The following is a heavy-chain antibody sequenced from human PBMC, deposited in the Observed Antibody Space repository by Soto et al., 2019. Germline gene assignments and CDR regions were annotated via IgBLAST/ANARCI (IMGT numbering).Heavy chain of an antibody. CDR3: ARWGDYDILTGYYTEYYFDY. CDR2: INPNSGGT. J-gene: IGHJ4*02. V-gene: IGHV1-2*04. D-gene: IGHD3-9*01. Sequence: GASVKVSCKASGYTFTGYYMHWVRQAPGQGLEWMGWINPNSGGTNYAQKFQGWVTMTRDTSISTAYMELSRLRSDDTAVYYCARWGDYDILTGYYTEYYFDYWGQGTLVTVSS. CDR1: GYTFTGYY.